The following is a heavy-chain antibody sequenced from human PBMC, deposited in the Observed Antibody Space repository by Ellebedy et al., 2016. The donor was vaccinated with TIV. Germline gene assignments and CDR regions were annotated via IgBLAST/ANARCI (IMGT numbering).Heavy chain of an antibody. CDR2: IYNGGAT. Sequence: MPSETLSLTCSFSAGSVTTEGRTWTWIRQPPGGGLQLIGYIYNGGATNYNVSLRGRATIDVDTSNNQISLQLRSVTAEDTAVYYCATHRDEWLTTGLEYWGQGTVVIVSS. V-gene: IGHV4-61*08. CDR3: ATHRDEWLTTGLEY. J-gene: IGHJ4*02. D-gene: IGHD6-19*01. CDR1: AGSVTTEGRT.